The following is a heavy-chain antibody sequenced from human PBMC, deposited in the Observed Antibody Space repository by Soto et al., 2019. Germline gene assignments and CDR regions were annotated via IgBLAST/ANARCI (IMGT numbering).Heavy chain of an antibody. CDR1: GYTFTGYY. J-gene: IGHJ3*02. CDR3: AREYSTNAFDI. Sequence: ASVKVSCKASGYTFTGYYMHWVRQAPGQGLEWMGWINPNSGGTNYAQKFQGWVAMTRDTSISTAYMELSRLRSDDTAVYYRAREYSTNAFDIWGQGTMVTVSS. D-gene: IGHD6-13*01. V-gene: IGHV1-2*04. CDR2: INPNSGGT.